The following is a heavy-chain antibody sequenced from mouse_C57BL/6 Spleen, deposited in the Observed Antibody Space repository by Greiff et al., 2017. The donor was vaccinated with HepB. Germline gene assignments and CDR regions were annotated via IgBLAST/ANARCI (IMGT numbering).Heavy chain of an antibody. CDR2: ISSGSSTI. V-gene: IGHV5-17*01. CDR1: GFTFSDYG. Sequence: EVQRVESGGGLVKPGGSLKLSCAASGFTFSDYGMHWVRQAPEKGLEWVAYISSGSSTIYYADTVKGRFTISRDNAKNTLFLQMTSLRSEDTAMYYCARPGGGTRFAYWGQGTLVTVSA. J-gene: IGHJ3*01. D-gene: IGHD3-3*01. CDR3: ARPGGGTRFAY.